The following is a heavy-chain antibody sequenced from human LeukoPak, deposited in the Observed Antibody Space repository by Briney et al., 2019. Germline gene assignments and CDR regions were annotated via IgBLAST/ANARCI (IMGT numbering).Heavy chain of an antibody. J-gene: IGHJ4*02. CDR2: IYSGGCT. CDR3: ARNHYGDYLGHSYYFDY. Sequence: GGSLRLSCAASGFTVSNNYMSWVRQAPGKGLEWVSVIYSGGCTYYADSVKGRFTISRDNSKNTLYLQMNSLRAEDTAVYYCARNHYGDYLGHSYYFDYWGQGTLVTVSS. V-gene: IGHV3-53*01. CDR1: GFTVSNNY. D-gene: IGHD4-17*01.